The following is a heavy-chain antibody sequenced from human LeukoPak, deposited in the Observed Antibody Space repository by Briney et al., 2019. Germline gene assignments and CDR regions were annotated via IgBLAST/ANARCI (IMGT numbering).Heavy chain of an antibody. J-gene: IGHJ4*02. CDR3: AKDRGTITMLVVVAVPGPSRFFVL. CDR2: ISDRGLST. Sequence: AGSLSLSCAASGFTFNDYAMSWVRQAPGKGLEWVSGISDRGLSTYYDDPVKGRLTIARDNTTSTLYLHMNSLIAAADAACYCAKDRGTITMLVVVAVPGPSRFFVLWGRGTLVSVSS. D-gene: IGHD3-22*01. CDR1: GFTFNDYA. V-gene: IGHV3-23*01.